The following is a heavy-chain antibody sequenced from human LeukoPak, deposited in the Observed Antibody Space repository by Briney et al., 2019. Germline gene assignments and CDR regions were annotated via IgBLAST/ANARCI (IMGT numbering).Heavy chain of an antibody. CDR2: INHSGST. CDR1: GGSFSGYY. V-gene: IGHV4-34*01. Sequence: PSETLSLTCAVYGGSFSGYYWSWIRQPPGKGLEWIGEINHSGSTNYNPSLKSRVTISVDTSKNQFSLKLSSVTAADTAVYYCARFFDSSGSKPTGFFDYWGQGTLVTVSS. D-gene: IGHD6-19*01. CDR3: ARFFDSSGSKPTGFFDY. J-gene: IGHJ4*02.